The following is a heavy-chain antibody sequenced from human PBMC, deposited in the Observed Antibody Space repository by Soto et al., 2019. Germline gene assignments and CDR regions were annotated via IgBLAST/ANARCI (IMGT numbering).Heavy chain of an antibody. V-gene: IGHV3-74*01. J-gene: IGHJ6*02. Sequence: GGSLRLSCAASGFTFSSYWMHWVRQAPGKGLVWVSRINSDGSSTSYADSVKGRFTISRDNAKNTLYLQMNSLRAEDTAVYYCARVGSTHYYYYGMDVWGQGTTVTVSS. CDR2: INSDGSST. CDR1: GFTFSSYW. CDR3: ARVGSTHYYYYGMDV. D-gene: IGHD3-10*01.